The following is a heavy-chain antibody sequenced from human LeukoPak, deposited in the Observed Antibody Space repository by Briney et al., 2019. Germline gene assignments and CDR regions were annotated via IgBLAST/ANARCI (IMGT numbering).Heavy chain of an antibody. CDR2: IKEDGREK. CDR1: GFTFSNYD. Sequence: GGSLRLSCAASGFTFSNYDMNWVRQAPGKGLECVANIKEDGREKYYVDSVKGRFTISRDNAKNSLYLQMSSLRAEDTAVYYCARGGRPDYWGQGTLVTVSS. V-gene: IGHV3-7*01. CDR3: ARGGRPDY. J-gene: IGHJ4*02. D-gene: IGHD3-10*01.